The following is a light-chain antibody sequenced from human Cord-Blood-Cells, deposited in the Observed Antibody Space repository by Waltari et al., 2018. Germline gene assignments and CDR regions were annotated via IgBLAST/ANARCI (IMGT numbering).Light chain of an antibody. CDR2: DVS. Sequence: QSALTQPASVSGSPGQSITISCTGTSSDVGGYNYVSWYQQHPGNAPKLMSYDVSKRPSGVSNRFSGSKSGNTASLTISGLQAEDEAYYYCSSYTSSSTWVFGGGTKLTVL. J-gene: IGLJ3*02. CDR1: SSDVGGYNY. CDR3: SSYTSSSTWV. V-gene: IGLV2-14*01.